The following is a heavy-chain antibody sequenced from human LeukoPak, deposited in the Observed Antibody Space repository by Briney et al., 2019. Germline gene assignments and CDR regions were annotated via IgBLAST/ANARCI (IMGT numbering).Heavy chain of an antibody. CDR3: AKESLYSSSWAFDI. CDR2: IRYDGSNK. V-gene: IGHV3-30*02. D-gene: IGHD6-6*01. J-gene: IGHJ3*02. CDR1: GFTFSSYG. Sequence: PGGSLRLSCAASGFTFSSYGMHWVRQAPGKGLEWVAFIRYDGSNKYYADSVKGRFTISRDNSKNTLYLQMNSLRAEDTAVYYCAKESLYSSSWAFDIWGQGTMVTVSS.